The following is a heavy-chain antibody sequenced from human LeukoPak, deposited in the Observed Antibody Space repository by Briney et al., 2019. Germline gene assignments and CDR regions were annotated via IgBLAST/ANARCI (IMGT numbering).Heavy chain of an antibody. CDR1: GYTFTGYY. Sequence: ASVKVSCKASGYTFTGYYMHWVRQAPGQGLEWMGWIKPNSGGTNYAQKFQGRVTMTRDTSISTAYMELSRLRSDDTAVYYCARGGDSYDSSGYYLYYFDYWGQGTLVTVSS. CDR3: ARGGDSYDSSGYYLYYFDY. V-gene: IGHV1-2*02. CDR2: IKPNSGGT. J-gene: IGHJ4*02. D-gene: IGHD3-22*01.